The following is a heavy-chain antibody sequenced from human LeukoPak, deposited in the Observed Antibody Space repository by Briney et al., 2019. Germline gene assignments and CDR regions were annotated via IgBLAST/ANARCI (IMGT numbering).Heavy chain of an antibody. CDR1: GGTFSSYA. D-gene: IGHD6-13*01. J-gene: IGHJ5*02. CDR3: AGVPRAAADPPS. V-gene: IGHV1-69*13. Sequence: SVKVSCKASGGTFSSYAISWVRQAPGQGLEWMGGIIPIFGTANYAQKFQGRVTITADESTSTAYMELSSLRSEDTAVYYCAGVPRAAADPPSWGQGTLVTVSS. CDR2: IIPIFGTA.